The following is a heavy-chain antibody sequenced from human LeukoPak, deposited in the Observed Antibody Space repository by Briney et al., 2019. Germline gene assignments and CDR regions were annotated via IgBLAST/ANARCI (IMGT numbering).Heavy chain of an antibody. J-gene: IGHJ5*02. D-gene: IGHD6-6*01. CDR3: ARAETIAALYWFDP. CDR1: GGSISSYY. CDR2: IYYSGST. V-gene: IGHV4-59*01. Sequence: PSETLSLTCTVSGGSISSYYWSWIRQPPGKGLEWIGYIYYSGSTNYNPSLKSRVTISIDTSKNQFSLKLTSVTAADTAVYYCARAETIAALYWFDPWGQGTLVTVSS.